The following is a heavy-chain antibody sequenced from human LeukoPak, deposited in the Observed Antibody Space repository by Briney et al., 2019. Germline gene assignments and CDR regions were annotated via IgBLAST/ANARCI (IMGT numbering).Heavy chain of an antibody. CDR1: GYAFTSYY. CDR3: ARSVTAYDNWFDP. J-gene: IGHJ5*02. Sequence: GASVKVSCKASGYAFTSYYMHWVRQAPGQGLEWMVIINPSGGSTSYAQKFQGRVTMTRDTSTSTVYMELSSLRSEDTAVYYCARSVTAYDNWFDPWGQGTLVTVSS. CDR2: INPSGGST. D-gene: IGHD5-18*01. V-gene: IGHV1-46*01.